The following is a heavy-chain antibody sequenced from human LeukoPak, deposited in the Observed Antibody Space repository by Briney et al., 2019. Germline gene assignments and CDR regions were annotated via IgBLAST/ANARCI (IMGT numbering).Heavy chain of an antibody. D-gene: IGHD3-22*01. Sequence: SETLSLTCTVSGGSISSSSYYWGWIRQPPGKGLEWIGSIYYSGSTNYKSSLKSRVTISVDTSKNQFSLKLSSVTAADTAVYYCARGVGSGYTDDWGQGTLVTVSS. CDR2: IYYSGST. J-gene: IGHJ4*02. V-gene: IGHV4-39*07. CDR1: GGSISSSSYY. CDR3: ARGVGSGYTDD.